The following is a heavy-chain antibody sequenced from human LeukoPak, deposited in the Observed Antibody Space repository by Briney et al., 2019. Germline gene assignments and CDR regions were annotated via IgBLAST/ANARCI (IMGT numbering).Heavy chain of an antibody. V-gene: IGHV3-48*04. J-gene: IGHJ4*02. Sequence: PGGSLRLSCAASGFTFSSYSMNWVRQAPGKGLEWVSYISSSSSTIYYADSVKGRFTISRDNAKSSLYLQMNSPRAEDTAVYYCARAGRGFTYGYSDYWGQGTLVTVSS. CDR3: ARAGRGFTYGYSDY. CDR2: ISSSSSTI. D-gene: IGHD5-18*01. CDR1: GFTFSSYS.